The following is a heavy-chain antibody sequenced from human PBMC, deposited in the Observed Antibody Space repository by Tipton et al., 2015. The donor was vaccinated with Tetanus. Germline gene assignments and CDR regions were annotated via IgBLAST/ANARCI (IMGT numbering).Heavy chain of an antibody. CDR2: ISWNSGSI. V-gene: IGHV3-9*01. CDR3: AKGIMVRGVSYYYYGMDV. J-gene: IGHJ6*02. D-gene: IGHD3-10*01. CDR1: GFTFDDYA. Sequence: SLRLSCAASGFTFDDYAMHWVRQAPGKGLEWVSGISWNSGSIGYADSVKGRFTISRDNAKNSLYLQMNSLRAEDTALYYCAKGIMVRGVSYYYYGMDVWGQGTTVTVSS.